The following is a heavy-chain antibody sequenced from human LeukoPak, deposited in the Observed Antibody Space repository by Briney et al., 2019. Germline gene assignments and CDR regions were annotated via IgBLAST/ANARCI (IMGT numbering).Heavy chain of an antibody. V-gene: IGHV5-51*01. D-gene: IGHD2-15*01. J-gene: IGHJ4*02. CDR3: ARPHGYCSGGSCYSSDYFDY. CDR2: IYPGDSDT. Sequence: GESLEISCKGSGYSFTSYWIGWVRQMPGKGLEWMGIIYPGDSDTRYSPSFQGQVTISADKSISTAYLQWSSLKASDTAMYYCARPHGYCSGGSCYSSDYFDYWGQGTLVTVSS. CDR1: GYSFTSYW.